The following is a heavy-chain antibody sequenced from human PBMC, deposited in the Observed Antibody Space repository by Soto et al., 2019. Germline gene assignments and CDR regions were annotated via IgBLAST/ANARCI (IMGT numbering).Heavy chain of an antibody. Sequence: QVQLQESGPGLVKPSQTLSLSCTVSGGSISSGDYYWSWIRQPPGKGLEWIGYIYYSGSTYYNPSLKSRVTISVDTSKNQFSLKLSSVTAADTAVYYGARGAATHGGFDLWGQGTLVTVSS. J-gene: IGHJ5*02. CDR1: GGSISSGDYY. V-gene: IGHV4-30-4*01. D-gene: IGHD2-15*01. CDR3: ARGAATHGGFDL. CDR2: IYYSGST.